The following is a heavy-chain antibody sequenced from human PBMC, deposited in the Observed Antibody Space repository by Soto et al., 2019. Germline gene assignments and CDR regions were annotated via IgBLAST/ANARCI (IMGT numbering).Heavy chain of an antibody. J-gene: IGHJ6*03. Sequence: EVQLVESGGGLVQPGGSLRLSCAASGFTFSSYWMSWVRQAPGKGMEWVANIKQDGSEKYYVDAVKGRFTISRDNAKISLYLQMNRLRASDTAVYDCAGVRIPDARRDYYYYYMDGWGKGNTVTVAS. CDR2: IKQDGSEK. D-gene: IGHD2-2*01. CDR3: AGVRIPDARRDYYYYYMDG. V-gene: IGHV3-7*01. CDR1: GFTFSSYW.